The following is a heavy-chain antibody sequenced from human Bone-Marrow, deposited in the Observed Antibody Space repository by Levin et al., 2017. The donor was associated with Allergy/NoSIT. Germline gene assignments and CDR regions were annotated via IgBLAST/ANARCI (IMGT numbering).Heavy chain of an antibody. D-gene: IGHD6-19*01. CDR3: AGHSGEWYGRGWIDP. V-gene: IGHV3-66*04. J-gene: IGHJ5*02. Sequence: GGSLRLSCAASGFIVSTNYMSWVRQAPGKGLEWVSVLYSGGNTYYADSVKGRFTISRDNSKNTLYLQMNSLRDEDTAVYYCAGHSGEWYGRGWIDPWGQGTLVTVSS. CDR2: LYSGGNT. CDR1: GFIVSTNY.